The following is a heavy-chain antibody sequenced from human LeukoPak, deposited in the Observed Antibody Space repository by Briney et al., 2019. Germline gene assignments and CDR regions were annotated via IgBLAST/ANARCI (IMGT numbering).Heavy chain of an antibody. V-gene: IGHV4-34*01. D-gene: IGHD2-15*01. Sequence: SETLSLTCAVYGGSFSGYYWSWIRQPPGKGLEWIGEINHSGSTNYSPSLKSRVTISVDTSKNRFSLKLTSVTAADTAVYYCARLRPVVVVAAGWFDPWGQGTLVTVSS. CDR1: GGSFSGYY. CDR3: ARLRPVVVVAAGWFDP. CDR2: INHSGST. J-gene: IGHJ5*02.